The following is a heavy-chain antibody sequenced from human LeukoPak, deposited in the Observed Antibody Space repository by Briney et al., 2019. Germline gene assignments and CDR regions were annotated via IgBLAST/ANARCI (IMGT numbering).Heavy chain of an antibody. V-gene: IGHV3-30*02. D-gene: IGHD2-2*01. CDR2: IRYDGSNK. Sequence: GGSLRLSCAASRFTFSSYGMHWVRQAPGKGLEWVAFIRYDGSNKYYADSVKGRFTISRDNSKNTLYLQMNSLRAEDTAVYYCAKARELVPAASGKYYFDYWGQGTLVTVSS. CDR3: AKARELVPAASGKYYFDY. CDR1: RFTFSSYG. J-gene: IGHJ4*02.